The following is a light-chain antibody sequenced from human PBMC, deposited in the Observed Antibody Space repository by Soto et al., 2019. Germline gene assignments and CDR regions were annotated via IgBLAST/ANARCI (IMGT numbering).Light chain of an antibody. CDR3: SSSTSSSTLYV. CDR2: EVS. V-gene: IGLV2-14*01. Sequence: HSALTQPASVSGSPGQSITISCTGTSSDVGGYNYVSWYQQHPGKAPKLMIYEVSNRPSGVSNRFSGSKSGNTVSLTISGLQAEDEADYYCSSSTSSSTLYVFGTGTKVTVL. J-gene: IGLJ1*01. CDR1: SSDVGGYNY.